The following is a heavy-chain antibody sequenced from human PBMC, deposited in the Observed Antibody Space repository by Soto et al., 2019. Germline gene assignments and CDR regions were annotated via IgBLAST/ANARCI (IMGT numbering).Heavy chain of an antibody. CDR1: GYTFTGYY. D-gene: IGHD3-10*01. CDR3: ARVAMVRGVFSFSPMDV. Sequence: ASVKVSCKASGYTFTGYYMHWVRQAPGQGLEWMGWINPNSGGTNYAQKFQGRVTMTRDTSISTAYMELSRLRSDDTAVYYCARVAMVRGVFSFSPMDVWGQGTTVTV. V-gene: IGHV1-2*02. J-gene: IGHJ6*02. CDR2: INPNSGGT.